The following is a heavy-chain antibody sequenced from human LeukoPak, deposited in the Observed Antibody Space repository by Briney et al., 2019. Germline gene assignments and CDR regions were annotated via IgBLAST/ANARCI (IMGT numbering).Heavy chain of an antibody. J-gene: IGHJ4*02. Sequence: KASETLSLTCAVYGGSFSGYYWSWIRQPPGKGLEWIGEINHSGSTNYNPSLKSRVTISVDTSKNQFSLKLSSVTAADTAVYYCARPNYYDSSGYYYRIWGQGTLVTVSS. CDR3: ARPNYYDSSGYYYRI. CDR1: GGSFSGYY. CDR2: INHSGST. V-gene: IGHV4-34*01. D-gene: IGHD3-22*01.